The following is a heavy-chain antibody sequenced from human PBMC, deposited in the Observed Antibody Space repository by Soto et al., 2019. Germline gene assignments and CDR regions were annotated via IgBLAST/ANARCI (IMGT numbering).Heavy chain of an antibody. CDR2: INSDGSSI. CDR3: AREVSHGYVLSGMDV. D-gene: IGHD5-18*01. J-gene: IGHJ6*03. CDR1: KFTITSYW. Sequence: EVQLVESGGGLVQPGGSVRLSCAASKFTITSYWMHWVRQAPGKGLVWVSRINSDGSSISYADAVKGRFTISRDNAKNTLYLQMNSLRVEDTAVYYCAREVSHGYVLSGMDVW. V-gene: IGHV3-74*01.